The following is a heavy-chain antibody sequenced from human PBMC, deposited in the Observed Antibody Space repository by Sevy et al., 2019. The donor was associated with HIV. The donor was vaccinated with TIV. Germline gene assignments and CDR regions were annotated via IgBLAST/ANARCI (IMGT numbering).Heavy chain of an antibody. CDR3: VLTKVVTQGWFDP. CDR1: GASITSKY. D-gene: IGHD2-15*01. Sequence: SETLSLTCTVSGASITSKYWSWIRQTPGKGLEWIGYVYDSGSTNYNPSLKSRVTISIDTSRKQFSLSLRSVTAADTAVYYCVLTKVVTQGWFDPWGPGTLVTVSS. J-gene: IGHJ5*02. V-gene: IGHV4-59*03. CDR2: VYDSGST.